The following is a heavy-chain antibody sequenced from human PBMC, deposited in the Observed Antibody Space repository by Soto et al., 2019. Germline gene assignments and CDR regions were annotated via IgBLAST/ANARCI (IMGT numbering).Heavy chain of an antibody. Sequence: KTSETLSLTCTVSGGSISSSSYYWGWIRQPPGKGLEWIGSIYYSGSTYYNPSLKSRVTISVDTSKNQFSLKLSSVTAADTAVYYCARAPRGNYGYPSYFDYWGQGTLVTVSS. CDR1: GGSISSSSYY. V-gene: IGHV4-39*07. CDR2: IYYSGST. J-gene: IGHJ4*02. CDR3: ARAPRGNYGYPSYFDY. D-gene: IGHD3-10*01.